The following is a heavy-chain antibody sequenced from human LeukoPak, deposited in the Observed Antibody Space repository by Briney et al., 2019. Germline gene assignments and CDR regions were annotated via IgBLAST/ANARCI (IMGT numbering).Heavy chain of an antibody. V-gene: IGHV3-30*02. CDR2: TRYDGSNK. CDR3: AKEVTDYYYMDV. Sequence: GGSLRLSCVASGFTFSSYGMHWVRQGPDKGLEWVAFTRYDGSNKYYSDSVKGRFTISRDKSKNTLYLQMNSLRGEDTAVYYCAKEVTDYYYMDVWGKGTTVTVSS. D-gene: IGHD2-8*02. J-gene: IGHJ6*03. CDR1: GFTFSSYG.